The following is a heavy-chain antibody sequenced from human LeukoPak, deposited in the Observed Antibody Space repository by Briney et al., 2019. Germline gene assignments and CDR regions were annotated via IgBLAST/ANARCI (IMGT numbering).Heavy chain of an antibody. J-gene: IGHJ4*02. Sequence: ASVKVSCKASGYTFTAYYMHWVRQAPGQGLEWMGGINPNSGGTNFAQKFQGRVTMTRDTSITTAHMELSRLTSDDTAVYYCAREIPCSSSSCLDYWGQGTLVTASS. D-gene: IGHD2-2*01. CDR1: GYTFTAYY. CDR2: INPNSGGT. V-gene: IGHV1-2*02. CDR3: AREIPCSSSSCLDY.